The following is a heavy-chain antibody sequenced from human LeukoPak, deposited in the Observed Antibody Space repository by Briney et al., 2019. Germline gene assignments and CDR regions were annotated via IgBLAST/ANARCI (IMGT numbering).Heavy chain of an antibody. Sequence: SETLSLTCTVSGGSISSGSYYWSWIRQPAGKGLEWIGRIYTSGSTNYNPSLKSRVTISADTSKNPFSLKLSSGTAADTAVYYCARCIGSSSFARWFDPWGQGTLVTVSS. CDR2: IYTSGST. D-gene: IGHD6-6*01. V-gene: IGHV4-61*02. J-gene: IGHJ5*02. CDR1: GGSISSGSYY. CDR3: ARCIGSSSFARWFDP.